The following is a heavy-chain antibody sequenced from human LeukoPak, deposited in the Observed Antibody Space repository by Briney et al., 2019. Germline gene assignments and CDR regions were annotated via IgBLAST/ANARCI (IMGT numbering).Heavy chain of an antibody. CDR3: AKVQGRRSGWYSNYYYYGMDV. Sequence: GGSLRLSCAASGFTFSSYAMCWVRQAPGKGLERVSAISGSGGSTYYADSVKGRFTISRDNSKNTLYLQMNSLRAEDTAVYYSAKVQGRRSGWYSNYYYYGMDVWGQGTTVTVSS. J-gene: IGHJ6*02. D-gene: IGHD6-19*01. CDR2: ISGSGGST. CDR1: GFTFSSYA. V-gene: IGHV3-23*01.